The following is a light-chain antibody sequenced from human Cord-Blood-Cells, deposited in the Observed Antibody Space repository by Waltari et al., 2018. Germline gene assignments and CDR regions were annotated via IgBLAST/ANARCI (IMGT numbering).Light chain of an antibody. CDR2: QDS. J-gene: IGLJ3*02. CDR1: KLGDKY. V-gene: IGLV3-1*01. CDR3: QAWDSSKWV. Sequence: SYELTQPPSVSVSPGQTASITCSGDKLGDKYACWYQQKPGQSPVLVIYQDSKRPSGISELFSGSNSGNTATLTISGTQAMDEADYYCQAWDSSKWVFGGGTKLTVL.